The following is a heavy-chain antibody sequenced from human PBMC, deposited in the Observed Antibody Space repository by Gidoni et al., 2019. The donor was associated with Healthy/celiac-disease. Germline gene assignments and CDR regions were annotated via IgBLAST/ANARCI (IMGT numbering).Heavy chain of an antibody. V-gene: IGHV4-34*01. CDR3: ARGRKSYGFDY. D-gene: IGHD5-18*01. J-gene: IGHJ4*02. CDR1: GGSFSGYY. CDR2: INHSGST. Sequence: QVQLQQWGAGLLKPSETLSLTCAVYGGSFSGYYWSWIRQPPGKGLEWSGEINHSGSTNYNPSLKSRVTISVDTSKNQFSLKLSSVTAADTAVYYCARGRKSYGFDYWGQGTLVTVSS.